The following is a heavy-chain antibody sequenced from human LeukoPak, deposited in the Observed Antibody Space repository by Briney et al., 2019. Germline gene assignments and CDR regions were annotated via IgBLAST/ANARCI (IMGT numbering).Heavy chain of an antibody. V-gene: IGHV3-30-3*01. CDR1: GFTFSSYA. CDR3: AKDPIALSNYDILTGDY. CDR2: ISYDGSNK. Sequence: PGGSLRLSCAASGFTFSSYAMHWVRQAPGKGLEWVAVISYDGSNKYYADSVKGRFTISRDNSKNTLYLQMNSLRAEDTAVYYCAKDPIALSNYDILTGDYWGQGTLVTVSS. D-gene: IGHD3-9*01. J-gene: IGHJ4*02.